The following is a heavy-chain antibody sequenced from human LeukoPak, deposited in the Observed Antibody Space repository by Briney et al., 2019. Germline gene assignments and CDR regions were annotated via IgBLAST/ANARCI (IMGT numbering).Heavy chain of an antibody. CDR3: AKGRDSGWYAWFDP. CDR1: GFTFSSYS. D-gene: IGHD6-19*01. Sequence: GGSLRLSCAASGFTFSSYSMNWVRQAPGKGLEWVSSVSSSGSYIYYADSVKGRFTISRDSGKNSLSVQMNSLRAEDTALYFCAKGRDSGWYAWFDPWGQGTVVTVSS. J-gene: IGHJ5*02. V-gene: IGHV3-21*04. CDR2: VSSSGSYI.